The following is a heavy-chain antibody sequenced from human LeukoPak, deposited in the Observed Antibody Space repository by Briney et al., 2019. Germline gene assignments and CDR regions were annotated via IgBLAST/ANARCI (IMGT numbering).Heavy chain of an antibody. D-gene: IGHD3-16*01. V-gene: IGHV3-43D*03. CDR3: AKALGGEPNEYYFDY. CDR1: GFTFDDYA. J-gene: IGHJ4*02. CDR2: ISWDGGST. Sequence: PGGFLRLSCAASGFTFDDYAMHWVRQAPGKGLEWVSLISWDGGSTYYADSVKGRFTISRDNSKNSLYLQMNSLRAEDTALYYCAKALGGEPNEYYFDYWGQGTLVTVSS.